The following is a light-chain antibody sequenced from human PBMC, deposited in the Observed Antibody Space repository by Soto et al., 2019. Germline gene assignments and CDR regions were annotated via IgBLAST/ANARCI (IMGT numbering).Light chain of an antibody. CDR1: QGIRKD. V-gene: IGKV1-17*01. CDR2: GAS. CDR3: LQHNHFPWT. Sequence: QMTQSPPSLSASVGDSVTITCRASQGIRKDLGWYQQKPGKAPQRLIYGASFLHTGVPSRFSGSGSGTEFTLTISSLQPEDFATYFCLQHNHFPWTFGQGTKVDIK. J-gene: IGKJ1*01.